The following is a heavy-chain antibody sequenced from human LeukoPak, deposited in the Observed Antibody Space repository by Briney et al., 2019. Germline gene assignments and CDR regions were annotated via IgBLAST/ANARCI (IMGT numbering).Heavy chain of an antibody. V-gene: IGHV5-51*01. J-gene: IGHJ4*02. Sequence: GESLKISCKGSGYTFTTYWIGWVRQMPGKGLEWMGIIYLGDSNTRYSPSFQGQVTISADKSISTAYLQWSSLKASDTAMYYCARHPRIAAAGEYYFDYWGQGTLVTVSS. CDR3: ARHPRIAAAGEYYFDY. CDR1: GYTFTTYW. D-gene: IGHD6-13*01. CDR2: IYLGDSNT.